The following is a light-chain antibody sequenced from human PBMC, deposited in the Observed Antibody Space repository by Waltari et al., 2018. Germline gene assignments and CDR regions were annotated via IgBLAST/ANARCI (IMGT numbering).Light chain of an antibody. CDR3: QQRNNWPPWT. J-gene: IGKJ1*01. CDR1: RSVNSN. V-gene: IGKV3-11*01. Sequence: EILLTQSPAILSLSPGDRATLSCRASRSVNSNLAWYQHKPGHAPRLLIYSASNRATGVPDRFSGSGSGTDFTLTISSLEPEDFAVYYCQQRNNWPPWTFGQGTKVEVK. CDR2: SAS.